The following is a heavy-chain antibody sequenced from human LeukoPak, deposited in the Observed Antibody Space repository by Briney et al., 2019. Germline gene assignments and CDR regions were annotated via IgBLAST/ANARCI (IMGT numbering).Heavy chain of an antibody. J-gene: IGHJ6*02. CDR1: GFTFSSYA. CDR2: ISYDGSNK. Sequence: PGGSLRLSCAASGFTFSSYAMHWVRQAPGKGLEWVAVISYDGSNKYYADSAKGRFTISRDNSKNTLYLQMNSLRAEDTAVYYCAREPSDIVVAYYYYGMDVWGQGTTVTVSS. V-gene: IGHV3-30-3*01. CDR3: AREPSDIVVAYYYYGMDV. D-gene: IGHD2-15*01.